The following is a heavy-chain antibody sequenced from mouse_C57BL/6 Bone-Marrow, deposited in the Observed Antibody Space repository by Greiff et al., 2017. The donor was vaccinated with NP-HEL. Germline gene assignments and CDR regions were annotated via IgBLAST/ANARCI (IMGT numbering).Heavy chain of an antibody. CDR2: IYPRSGNT. D-gene: IGHD1-1*01. CDR3: ARKRPITTVVAKGDYYAMDY. J-gene: IGHJ4*01. CDR1: GYTFTSYG. V-gene: IGHV1-81*01. Sequence: VKLQESGAELARPGASVKLSCKASGYTFTSYGISWVKQRTGQGLEWIGEIYPRSGNTYYNEKFKGKATLTADKSSSTAYMELRSLTSEDSAVYFCARKRPITTVVAKGDYYAMDYWGQGTSVTVSS.